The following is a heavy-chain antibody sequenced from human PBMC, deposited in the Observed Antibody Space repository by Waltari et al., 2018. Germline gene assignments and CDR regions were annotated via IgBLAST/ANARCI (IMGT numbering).Heavy chain of an antibody. J-gene: IGHJ5*02. CDR2: IYYSGST. V-gene: IGHV4-59*01. CDR3: ARGLIAARPNWFDP. CDR1: GGSISSYY. Sequence: QVQLQESGPGLVKPSETLSLTCTVSGGSISSYYWSWIRQPPGKGLEWIGYIYYSGSTNYNPSLKSRVTISVDTSKNQFSLKLSSVTAADTAVYYCARGLIAARPNWFDPWGQGTLVTVSS. D-gene: IGHD6-6*01.